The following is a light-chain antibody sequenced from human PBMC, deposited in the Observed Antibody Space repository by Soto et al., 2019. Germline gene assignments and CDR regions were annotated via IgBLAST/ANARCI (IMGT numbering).Light chain of an antibody. CDR1: QSISNS. Sequence: EMVMTQSPGTLSLSPGDRATLSCRASQSISNSLAWYQQKPGHSPRLLIYGASTRATGVPARFSGSGSGTDFTLTISSLQSEDFAIYYCQDYNSWPPFTFGGGTKVEMK. J-gene: IGKJ4*01. CDR2: GAS. CDR3: QDYNSWPPFT. V-gene: IGKV3-15*01.